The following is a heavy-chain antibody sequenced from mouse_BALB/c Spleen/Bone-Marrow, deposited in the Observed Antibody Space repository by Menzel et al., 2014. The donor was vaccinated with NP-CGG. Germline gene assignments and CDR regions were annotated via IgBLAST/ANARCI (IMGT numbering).Heavy chain of an antibody. CDR3: ARASYYYGSRYDY. J-gene: IGHJ2*01. CDR1: GLSLTSYG. CDR2: IGIGGST. V-gene: IGHV2-9*02. D-gene: IGHD1-1*01. Sequence: VMLVESGPGLVAPSQSLSITCTVSGLSLTSYGVHWVRQPPGKGLEWLGVIGIGGSTNYNSALMSRLSISKDNSKSQVFLKMNSLQTDDTAMYYCARASYYYGSRYDYWGQGTTLTVSS.